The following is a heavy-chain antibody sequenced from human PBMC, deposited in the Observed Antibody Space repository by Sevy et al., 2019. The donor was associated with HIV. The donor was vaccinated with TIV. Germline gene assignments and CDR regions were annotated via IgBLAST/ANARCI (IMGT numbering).Heavy chain of an antibody. Sequence: SETLSLTCAVYGGSFSGYYWSWIRQPPGKGLEWIGEINHSGSTNYNPSLKSRVTISVDTSKNQFSLKVSSVTAADTAVYYCARGRDSRYDYDGYFEYWGQGTLVTVSS. V-gene: IGHV4-34*01. J-gene: IGHJ4*02. D-gene: IGHD5-12*01. CDR2: INHSGST. CDR1: GGSFSGYY. CDR3: ARGRDSRYDYDGYFEY.